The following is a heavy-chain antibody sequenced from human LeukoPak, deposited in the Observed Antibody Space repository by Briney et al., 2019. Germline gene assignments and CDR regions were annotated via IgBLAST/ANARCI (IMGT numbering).Heavy chain of an antibody. CDR1: GFTVSSNY. V-gene: IGHV3-53*01. D-gene: IGHD1-26*01. CDR3: ARAGYYSHYFDY. J-gene: IGHJ4*02. Sequence: GGSLRLSCAASGFTVSSNYMSWVRQAPGKGLEWVSVIYSGGSTYYADSVKGRFTISRDNSKNTLYLQMNSLRAEDTAVYYCARAGYYSHYFDYWGQGTLVTVSS. CDR2: IYSGGST.